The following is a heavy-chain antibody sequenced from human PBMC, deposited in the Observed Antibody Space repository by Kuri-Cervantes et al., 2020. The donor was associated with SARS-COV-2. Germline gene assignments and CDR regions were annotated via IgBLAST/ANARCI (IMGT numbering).Heavy chain of an antibody. D-gene: IGHD2-15*01. CDR2: ISGSGGST. J-gene: IGHJ4*02. CDR1: GFTFSSYA. Sequence: GESLKISCAASGFTFSSYAMSWVRQAPGKGLEWVSAISGSGGSTYYADSVKGRFTIPRDNSKNTLYLQMNSLRAEDTAVYYCAKDRVYCSGGSCPLYYWGQGTLVTVSS. V-gene: IGHV3-23*01. CDR3: AKDRVYCSGGSCPLYY.